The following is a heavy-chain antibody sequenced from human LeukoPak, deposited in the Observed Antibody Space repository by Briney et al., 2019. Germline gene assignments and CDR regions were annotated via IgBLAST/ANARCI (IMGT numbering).Heavy chain of an antibody. CDR2: INHSGST. Sequence: SETLSLTCAVYGGSFSGYYWSWIRQPPGKGLEWIGEINHSGSTNYNPSLKSRVTISVDTSKNQFSLKLSSVTAADTAVYYCARSPAAPVGYWRQGTLVTVSS. V-gene: IGHV4-34*01. D-gene: IGHD6-13*01. CDR3: ARSPAAPVGY. J-gene: IGHJ4*02. CDR1: GGSFSGYY.